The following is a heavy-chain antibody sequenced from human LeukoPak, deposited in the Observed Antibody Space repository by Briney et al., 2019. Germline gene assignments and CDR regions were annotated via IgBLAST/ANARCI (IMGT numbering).Heavy chain of an antibody. CDR1: GFTFSSYA. V-gene: IGHV3-23*01. J-gene: IGHJ6*02. CDR3: AKSGDSSGSLGYYYGMDV. D-gene: IGHD3-22*01. CDR2: ISGSGGST. Sequence: PGRSLRLSCAASGFTFSSYAMHWVRQAPGKGLEWVSAISGSGGSTYYADSVKGRFTISRDNSKNTLYLQMNSLRAEDTAVYYCAKSGDSSGSLGYYYGMDVWGQGTTVTVSS.